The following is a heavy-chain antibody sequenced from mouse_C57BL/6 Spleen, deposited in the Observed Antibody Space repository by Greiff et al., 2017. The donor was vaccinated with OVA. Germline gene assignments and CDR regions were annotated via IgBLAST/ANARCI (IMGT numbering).Heavy chain of an antibody. CDR2: SRNKANDYTT. CDR3: ARTGTNWYFNV. D-gene: IGHD4-1*01. V-gene: IGHV7-1*01. J-gene: IGHJ1*03. Sequence: EVNVVESGGGLVQSGRSLRLSCATSGFTFSDFYMEWVRQAPGKGLEWIAASRNKANDYTTEYSASVKGRFIVSRDTSQSILYLQMNALRAEDTAIFYCARTGTNWYFNVWGTGTTVTVSS. CDR1: GFTFSDFY.